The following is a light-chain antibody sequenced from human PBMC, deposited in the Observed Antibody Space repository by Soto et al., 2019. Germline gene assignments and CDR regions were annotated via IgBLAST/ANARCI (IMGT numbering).Light chain of an antibody. Sequence: EIVLTQSPATLSLSPGEGATLSCRASQSVSTYLAWFQQKFGQPPRLLIYDASKRATGIPARFSGSGSGTDFTLTINSLDPDDVAVYYCQQRSDWPITLGQGTRLEI. CDR2: DAS. CDR1: QSVSTY. CDR3: QQRSDWPIT. V-gene: IGKV3-11*01. J-gene: IGKJ5*01.